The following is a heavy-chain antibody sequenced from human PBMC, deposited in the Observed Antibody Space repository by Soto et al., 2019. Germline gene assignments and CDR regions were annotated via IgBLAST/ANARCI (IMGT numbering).Heavy chain of an antibody. V-gene: IGHV1-18*01. D-gene: IGHD4-17*01. Sequence: GPGVKKPGASVKVSCKGSGYIFTSYGIAWVRQAPGQGLEWMGWISAHNGNTEYAQKFQGRVTVTRDTSTSTAYLELRSLRSDDPALYYCARGRYGDYWGQGALVTVSS. J-gene: IGHJ4*02. CDR3: ARGRYGDY. CDR1: GYIFTSYG. CDR2: ISAHNGNT.